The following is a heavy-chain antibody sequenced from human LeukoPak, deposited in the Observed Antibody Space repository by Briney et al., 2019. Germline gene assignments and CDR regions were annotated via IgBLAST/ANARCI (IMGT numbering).Heavy chain of an antibody. CDR1: GFTFSSYA. J-gene: IGHJ4*02. CDR3: AKEGYSSSWSL. V-gene: IGHV3-23*01. CDR2: ISGSGGST. D-gene: IGHD6-13*01. Sequence: GGSLRLSCAASGFTFSSYAMSWVRRAPGKGLEWVSAISGSGGSTYYADSVKGRFTISRDNSKNTLYLQMNSLRAEDTAVYYRAKEGYSSSWSLWGQGTLVTVSS.